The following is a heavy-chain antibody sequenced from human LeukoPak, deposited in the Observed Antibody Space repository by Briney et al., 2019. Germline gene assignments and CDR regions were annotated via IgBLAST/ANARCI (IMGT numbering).Heavy chain of an antibody. CDR1: GASFSGYY. Sequence: PSETLSLTCGVYGASFSGYYWTWIRQPPGRGLEWIGDITHSGSANYNPSLKSRVTISVDTSKNQFSLKLTSVTAADTAVYYCARHDILRYLDYWGQGTLVTVSS. D-gene: IGHD3-9*01. CDR3: ARHDILRYLDY. CDR2: ITHSGSA. J-gene: IGHJ4*02. V-gene: IGHV4-34*01.